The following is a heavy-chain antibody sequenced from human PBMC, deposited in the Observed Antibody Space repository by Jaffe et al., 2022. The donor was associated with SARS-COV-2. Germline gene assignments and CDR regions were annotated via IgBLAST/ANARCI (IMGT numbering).Heavy chain of an antibody. V-gene: IGHV3-48*01. J-gene: IGHJ6*03. D-gene: IGHD3-9*01. Sequence: EVQLVESGGGLVQPGGSLRLSCAASGFTFSTYSMNWVRQAPGKGLEWVSYISSSSSTIYHVDSVKGRFTISRDNAKNSLYLQMNSLRVEDTAVYYCARIPLRYFDGLYATEDYYYYMDVWGKGTTVTVSS. CDR1: GFTFSTYS. CDR2: ISSSSSTI. CDR3: ARIPLRYFDGLYATEDYYYYMDV.